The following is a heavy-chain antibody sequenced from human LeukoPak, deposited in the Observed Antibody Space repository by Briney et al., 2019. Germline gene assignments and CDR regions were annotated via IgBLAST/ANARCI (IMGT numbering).Heavy chain of an antibody. J-gene: IGHJ3*02. CDR1: GGSISSYY. D-gene: IGHD3-3*01. CDR3: ARVLSITIFGVVTEQDAFDI. V-gene: IGHV4-4*07. CDR2: IYTSGST. Sequence: SETLSLTCTVSGGSISSYYWSWIRQPAGKGLELIGRIYTSGSTNYNPSLKSRVTMSVDTSKNQFSLKLSSVTAADTAVYYCARVLSITIFGVVTEQDAFDIWGQGTMVTVSS.